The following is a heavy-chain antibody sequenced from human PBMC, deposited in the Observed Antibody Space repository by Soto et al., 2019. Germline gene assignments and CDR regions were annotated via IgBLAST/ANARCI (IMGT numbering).Heavy chain of an antibody. D-gene: IGHD3-22*01. V-gene: IGHV4-59*01. CDR2: IYYGGSI. Sequence: SETLSLTCTVSGGYISSGDWTWIRQPPGKGLEWIGYIYYGGSINYNPSLKSRVIISVDTAKNQFSLRLSSVSAADTAVYYCMGAYYDVSGYSLDPWGQGTSVTVSS. J-gene: IGHJ5*02. CDR1: GGYISSGD. CDR3: MGAYYDVSGYSLDP.